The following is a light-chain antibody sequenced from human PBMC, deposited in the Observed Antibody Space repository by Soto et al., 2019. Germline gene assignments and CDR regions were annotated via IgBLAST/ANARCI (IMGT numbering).Light chain of an antibody. CDR2: EVN. Sequence: QSALTQPPSASGSPGQSVTISCTGTSSDVGGYNFVSWYQQHPGKAPKLLIYEVNKRPSGVPVRFSGSKSGNTASLTVSGLQAEDEADYYCSSHAGSNLVVFGGGTKLTVL. V-gene: IGLV2-8*01. CDR1: SSDVGGYNF. CDR3: SSHAGSNLVV. J-gene: IGLJ2*01.